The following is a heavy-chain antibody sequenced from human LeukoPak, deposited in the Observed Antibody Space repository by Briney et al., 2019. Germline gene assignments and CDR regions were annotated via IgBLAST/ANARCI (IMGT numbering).Heavy chain of an antibody. J-gene: IGHJ4*02. D-gene: IGHD6-13*01. V-gene: IGHV3-30-3*01. CDR2: ISYDGSNK. CDR1: GFTFSSYA. Sequence: PGGSLRLSCAASGFTFSSYAMHWVRQAPGKGLEWVAVISYDGSNKYYADSVKGRFTISRDNSKNTLYLQMNSLRAEDTAVYYCARDQQLRSTRLDYWGQGTLATVSS. CDR3: ARDQQLRSTRLDY.